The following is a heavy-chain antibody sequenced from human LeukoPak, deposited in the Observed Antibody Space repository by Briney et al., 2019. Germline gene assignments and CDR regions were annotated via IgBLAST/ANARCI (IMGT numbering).Heavy chain of an antibody. D-gene: IGHD2-21*01. CDR1: GGSISSGGYR. CDR3: AREMDAHPRIVV. Sequence: ALETLSLTCAVSGGSISSGGYRWTWIRQYPGKGLEWIGYINYSGSTYYNPSLKSRVIISVDTSKNQFSLNLNSVTAADTAVYYCAREMDAHPRIVVWGQGTLVTVSS. V-gene: IGHV4-31*11. CDR2: INYSGST. J-gene: IGHJ1*01.